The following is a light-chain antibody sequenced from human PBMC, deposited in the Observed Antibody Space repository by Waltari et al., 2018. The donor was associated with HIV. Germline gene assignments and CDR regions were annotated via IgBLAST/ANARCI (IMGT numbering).Light chain of an antibody. Sequence: QSALTQSASVSGSPGQSITISCTGTSSDVGSYNLFSWYQQHPGKAPKVMIYEVSKRPSGGFNRFLGAKSGNTASLTISGLQAEDEADYYCCSYAGSSTFWVFGGGTKLTVL. CDR1: SSDVGSYNL. CDR3: CSYAGSSTFWV. V-gene: IGLV2-23*02. J-gene: IGLJ3*02. CDR2: EVS.